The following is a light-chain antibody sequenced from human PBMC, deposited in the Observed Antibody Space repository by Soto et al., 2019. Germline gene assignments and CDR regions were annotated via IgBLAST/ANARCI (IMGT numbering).Light chain of an antibody. J-gene: IGKJ3*01. Sequence: EIVLTQSPVTLSLSPGERATLSCRASQSVGNYLAWYQQKPGQPPRLLIYDASNRATGIPARFSGSGSGTDSPLTFSRGEPDDCAVYYCQWRSGWPPGFTFGPGTRVDFK. CDR1: QSVGNY. V-gene: IGKV3-11*01. CDR2: DAS. CDR3: QWRSGWPPGFT.